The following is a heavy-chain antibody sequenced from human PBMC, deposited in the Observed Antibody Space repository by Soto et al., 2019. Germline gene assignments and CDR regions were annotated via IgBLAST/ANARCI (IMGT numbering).Heavy chain of an antibody. D-gene: IGHD2-15*01. J-gene: IGHJ4*02. CDR1: GASISYGGFS. CDR3: ARGGGYDSFAY. V-gene: IGHV4-30-2*06. CDR2: ISHLEST. Sequence: QLQLQESGSGLVKTSETLSLTCTVSGASISYGGFSWSWIRQSPGKGLEWIGYISHLESTYFHPSFKSRLSMSIDMTRNQLSLKLSSVTAVDMAVYYCARGGGYDSFAYWGQGVLVTVSS.